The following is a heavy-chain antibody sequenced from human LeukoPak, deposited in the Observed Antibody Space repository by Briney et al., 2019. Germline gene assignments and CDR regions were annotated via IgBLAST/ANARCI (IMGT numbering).Heavy chain of an antibody. Sequence: PSETLSLICTVSVGSISSYYLGLIREPLGEGLGLIWDIKTSGRTNYTPSLRSRITMSVDTSKNQFSLNLSSVTAAHTAVYYCARSLYGDYVISRYYYMDVWGKGTTVTISS. CDR2: IKTSGRT. CDR1: VGSISSYY. V-gene: IGHV4-4*07. D-gene: IGHD4-17*01. J-gene: IGHJ6*03. CDR3: ARSLYGDYVISRYYYMDV.